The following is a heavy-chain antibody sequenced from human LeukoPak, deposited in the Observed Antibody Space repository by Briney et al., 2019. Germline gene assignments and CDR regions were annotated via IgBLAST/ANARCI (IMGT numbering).Heavy chain of an antibody. Sequence: SETLFLTCTVSGGSISSHYWSWIRQPPGKGLEWIGYIYYSGSTNYNPSLKSRVTISVDTSKNQFSLKLSSVTAADTAVYYCAREVLGSDIVVVPAAITYNWFDPWGQGTLVTVSS. CDR2: IYYSGST. V-gene: IGHV4-59*11. CDR1: GGSISSHY. CDR3: AREVLGSDIVVVPAAITYNWFDP. J-gene: IGHJ5*02. D-gene: IGHD2-2*01.